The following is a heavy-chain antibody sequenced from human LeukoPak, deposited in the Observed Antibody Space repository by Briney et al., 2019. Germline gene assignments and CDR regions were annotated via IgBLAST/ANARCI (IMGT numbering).Heavy chain of an antibody. CDR3: ARDSPFMVPGTGDTFDI. V-gene: IGHV1-18*01. J-gene: IGHJ3*02. Sequence: ASVKVSCKASGYDFSTFGISWVRQAPGEGLEWMGWISAYHGKTNFPQRFQVRVTLTTETSTSTAYMELRSLRSDDTAIYYCARDSPFMVPGTGDTFDIWGQGTMVSVSS. CDR2: ISAYHGKT. CDR1: GYDFSTFG. D-gene: IGHD6-19*01.